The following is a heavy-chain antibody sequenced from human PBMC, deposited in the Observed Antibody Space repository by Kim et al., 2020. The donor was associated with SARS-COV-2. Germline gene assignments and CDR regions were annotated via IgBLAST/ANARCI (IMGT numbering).Heavy chain of an antibody. Sequence: ASVKVSCKASGYTFPSFSMPWVRPARVRVRGWMGWLNPASGTAGYAQKFQGRVTMTGNTSISTAYLERSSRTSEDTAVYYCARSMVRGVRYGLDVWGQGTTVIVSS. CDR3: ARSMVRGVRYGLDV. D-gene: IGHD3-10*01. CDR2: LNPASGTA. V-gene: IGHV1-8*01. J-gene: IGHJ6*02. CDR1: GYTFPSFS.